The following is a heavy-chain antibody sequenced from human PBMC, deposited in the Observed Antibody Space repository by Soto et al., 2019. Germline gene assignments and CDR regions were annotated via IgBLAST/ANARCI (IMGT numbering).Heavy chain of an antibody. V-gene: IGHV4-59*01. CDR2: IYYSGST. CDR3: AREGPGYCSGGSCSNFDY. D-gene: IGHD2-15*01. CDR1: GGSISSYY. J-gene: IGHJ4*02. Sequence: SETLSLTCTASGGSISSYYWSWIRQPPGKGLEWIGYIYYSGSTNYNPSLKSRVTISVDTSKNQFSLKLSSVTAADTAVYYCAREGPGYCSGGSCSNFDYWGQGTLVTVSS.